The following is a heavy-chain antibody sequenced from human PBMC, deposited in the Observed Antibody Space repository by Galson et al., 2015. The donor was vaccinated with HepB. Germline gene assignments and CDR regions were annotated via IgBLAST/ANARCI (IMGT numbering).Heavy chain of an antibody. CDR2: ISYDGSNK. Sequence: SLRLSCAASGFTFSSYGMHWVRQAPGKGLEWVAVISYDGSNKYYADSVKGRFTISRDNSKNTLYLQMNSLRAEDTAVYYCAKLGSSWALPGAVDYWGQGTLVTVSS. J-gene: IGHJ4*02. CDR3: AKLGSSWALPGAVDY. D-gene: IGHD6-13*01. CDR1: GFTFSSYG. V-gene: IGHV3-30*18.